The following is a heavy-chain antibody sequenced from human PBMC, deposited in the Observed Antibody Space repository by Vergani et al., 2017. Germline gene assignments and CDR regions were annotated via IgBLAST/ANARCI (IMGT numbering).Heavy chain of an antibody. CDR1: GFTFSSYG. CDR2: IWYDGSNK. Sequence: QVQLVESGGGVVQPGRSLRLSCAASGFTFSSYGMHWVRQAPGKGLEWVAVIWYDGSNKYYADSVTGRVTISRDNSKNTLYLQMNSLRAEDTAVYYCAVYCSSTSCSFDYWGQGTLVTVS. CDR3: AVYCSSTSCSFDY. V-gene: IGHV3-33*01. D-gene: IGHD2-2*01. J-gene: IGHJ4*02.